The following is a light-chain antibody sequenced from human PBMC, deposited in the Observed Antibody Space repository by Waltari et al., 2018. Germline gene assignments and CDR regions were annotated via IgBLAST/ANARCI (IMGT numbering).Light chain of an antibody. CDR3: QQFHSLPYT. CDR2: DAS. V-gene: IGKV1-33*01. CDR1: QDITTS. J-gene: IGKJ2*01. Sequence: CQATQDITTSLSWFQQKPGEAPRLLIYDASTLQPGVPSRFSGTGSATGFSLTITSLQLDDSTTYYCQQFHSLPYTFARGTKLHIK.